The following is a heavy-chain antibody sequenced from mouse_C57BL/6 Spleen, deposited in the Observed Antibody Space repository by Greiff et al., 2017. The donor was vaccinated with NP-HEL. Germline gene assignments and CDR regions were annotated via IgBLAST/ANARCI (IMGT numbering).Heavy chain of an antibody. V-gene: IGHV1-59*01. D-gene: IGHD1-1*01. CDR3: ARGIGTTVVASPFDY. Sequence: VQLQQPGAELVRPGTSVKLSCKASGYTFTSYWMHWVKQRPGQGLEWIGVIDPSDSYTNYNQKFKGKATLTVDTSSSTAYMQLSSLTSEDSAVYYCARGIGTTVVASPFDYWGQGTTLTVSS. J-gene: IGHJ2*01. CDR1: GYTFTSYW. CDR2: IDPSDSYT.